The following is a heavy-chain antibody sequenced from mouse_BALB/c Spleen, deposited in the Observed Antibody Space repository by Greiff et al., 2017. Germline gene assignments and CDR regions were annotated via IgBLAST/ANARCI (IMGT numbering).Heavy chain of an antibody. Sequence: VQLQQSGPELVKPGASVKMSCKASGYTFTSYVMHWVKQKPGQGLEWIGYINPYNDGTKYNEKFKGKATLTSDKSSSTAYMELSSLTSEDSAVYYCARFYYYGSSYWYFDVWGAGTTVTVSS. V-gene: IGHV1-14*01. CDR3: ARFYYYGSSYWYFDV. D-gene: IGHD1-1*01. J-gene: IGHJ1*01. CDR1: GYTFTSYV. CDR2: INPYNDGT.